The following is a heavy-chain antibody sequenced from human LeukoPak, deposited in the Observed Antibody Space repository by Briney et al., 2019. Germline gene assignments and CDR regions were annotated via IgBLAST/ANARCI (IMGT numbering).Heavy chain of an antibody. CDR3: ARHSSGPDY. CDR1: GFTLSSYW. V-gene: IGHV3-74*01. D-gene: IGHD6-19*01. CDR2: INSDGSST. Sequence: PAGSLTLSCAASGFTLSSYWMHWVRHAPGKGLVWVSRINSDGSSTSYADSVKGRFTISRDNAKNTLYLQMNSLRAEDTAVYYCARHSSGPDYWGQGTLVTVSS. J-gene: IGHJ4*02.